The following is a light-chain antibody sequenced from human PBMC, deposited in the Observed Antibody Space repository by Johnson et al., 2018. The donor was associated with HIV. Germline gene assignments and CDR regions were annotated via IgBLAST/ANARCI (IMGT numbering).Light chain of an antibody. CDR3: GTWDSSLSAFYV. CDR2: DSN. V-gene: IGLV1-51*01. Sequence: QSVLTQPPSVSAAPGQKVTISCSGSSSNIGNNRVSWYQQLPGTAPKLLIYDSNKRPSGIPDRFSGSKSGTSATLAITGLQTGDEADYYCGTWDSSLSAFYVFGTGTKVTVL. CDR1: SSNIGNNR. J-gene: IGLJ1*01.